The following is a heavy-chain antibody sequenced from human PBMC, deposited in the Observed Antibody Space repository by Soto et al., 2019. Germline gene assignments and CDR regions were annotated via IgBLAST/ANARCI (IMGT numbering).Heavy chain of an antibody. Sequence: SETLSLTCTVSGGSVSSYYSTWIRQSAGKGLEWIGRIFISGSTNYNPSFNSRVTMSVDTSKNQFSLKLSSVTAAATATYYCASAPVDYGDYYFDRWGQGTLVTVSS. D-gene: IGHD4-17*01. J-gene: IGHJ4*02. CDR1: GGSVSSYY. CDR3: ASAPVDYGDYYFDR. CDR2: IFISGST. V-gene: IGHV4-4*07.